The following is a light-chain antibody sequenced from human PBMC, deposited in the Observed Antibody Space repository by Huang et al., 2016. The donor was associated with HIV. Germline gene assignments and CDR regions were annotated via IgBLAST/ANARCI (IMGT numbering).Light chain of an antibody. CDR1: QSLIYSDGNTY. CDR3: MQGTHWPPIT. Sequence: DVVLTQSPLSLPVTLGQPASISCWSSQSLIYSDGNTYLSWFQQRPGPSPRRLIYKISNRDSGVPDRFSGSGSGSDFTLKISKVEAEDVAVYYCMQGTHWPPITFGQGTRLEI. J-gene: IGKJ5*01. V-gene: IGKV2-30*01. CDR2: KIS.